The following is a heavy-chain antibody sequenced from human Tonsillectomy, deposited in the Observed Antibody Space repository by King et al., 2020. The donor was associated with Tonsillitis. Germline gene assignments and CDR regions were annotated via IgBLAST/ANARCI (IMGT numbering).Heavy chain of an antibody. V-gene: IGHV3-21*01. CDR1: GFTFNSYN. CDR3: ARTGPIAAAGTSPFFYYYGMDV. Sequence: VQLVESGGGLVKPGGSLRLSCAASGFTFNSYNMNWVRQAPGKGLEWVSSITSSSTYIYYADSVKGRFTMSRDNAKNSLYLQMNSLRAEDTAVYYCARTGPIAAAGTSPFFYYYGMDVWGQGTTVTVSS. J-gene: IGHJ6*02. D-gene: IGHD6-13*01. CDR2: ITSSSTYI.